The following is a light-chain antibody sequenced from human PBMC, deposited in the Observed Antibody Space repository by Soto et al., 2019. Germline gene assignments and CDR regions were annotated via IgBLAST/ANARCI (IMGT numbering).Light chain of an antibody. J-gene: IGKJ4*01. V-gene: IGKV4-1*01. CDR3: QQYSSSPLT. CDR1: QSVLYSSNNRNY. Sequence: DIVMTQSPDSLAVSLGERATINCKSSQSVLYSSNNRNYLAWYQQRPGQPPKLLLYWASTRESGVPDRFSGSGSGTDFTLTISSLPAEDVAVYYCQQYSSSPLTFGGGTKVEIK. CDR2: WAS.